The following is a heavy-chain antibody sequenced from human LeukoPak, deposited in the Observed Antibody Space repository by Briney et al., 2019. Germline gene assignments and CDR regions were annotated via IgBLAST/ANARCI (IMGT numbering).Heavy chain of an antibody. CDR1: GLTPTGYE. Sequence: GGSLRLSSAASGLTPTGYETSWVRQAPGKGLEWVSYISSSGNTISYADSVKGRFTISRDNAKNSLYLQMNSLRAEDTAVYYCARAPGYSDGYSFDYWGQGTLVTVSS. D-gene: IGHD5-18*01. CDR2: ISSSGNTI. V-gene: IGHV3-48*03. CDR3: ARAPGYSDGYSFDY. J-gene: IGHJ4*02.